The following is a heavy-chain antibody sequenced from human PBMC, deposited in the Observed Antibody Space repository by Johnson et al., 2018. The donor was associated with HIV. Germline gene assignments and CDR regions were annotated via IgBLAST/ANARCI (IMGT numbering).Heavy chain of an antibody. J-gene: IGHJ3*02. D-gene: IGHD1-26*01. CDR2: ISWNSGSI. CDR3: AKDLSGSYLHAFDS. Sequence: VQLVESGGGLVQPGRSLRLSCAASGFTFDDYAMHWVRQAPGKGLEWVSGISWNSGSIGYADSVKGRFTISRDNAKNSLYLQMNSLRDEDTALYYCAKDLSGSYLHAFDSWGQGTMVTVSS. V-gene: IGHV3-9*01. CDR1: GFTFDDYA.